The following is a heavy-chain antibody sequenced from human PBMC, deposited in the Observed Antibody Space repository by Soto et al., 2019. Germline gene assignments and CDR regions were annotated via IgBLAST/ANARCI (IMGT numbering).Heavy chain of an antibody. D-gene: IGHD6-19*01. Sequence: GESLKISCKGSGYSFTTYWIAWMRQMPGKGLECMGIIYPGDSDTRYSPSFQGQVTISADKSINTAYLQWSSLKASDSAIYYCARPFDTSGWYDHWGQGTLVTVSS. CDR2: IYPGDSDT. V-gene: IGHV5-51*01. J-gene: IGHJ5*02. CDR3: ARPFDTSGWYDH. CDR1: GYSFTTYW.